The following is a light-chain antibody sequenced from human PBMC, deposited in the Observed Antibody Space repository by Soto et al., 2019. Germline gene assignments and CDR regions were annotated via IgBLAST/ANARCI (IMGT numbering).Light chain of an antibody. CDR2: GAS. CDR1: QSVSSN. Sequence: EIVMTQSPATLSVSPGERATLSRRASQSVSSNLAWYQQKPGQAPRLLIYGASTRATGIPVRFSGSGSGTEFTLTISSLQSEDFAVYYCQQYNNWPPKWTFGQGTKVEIK. CDR3: QQYNNWPPKWT. V-gene: IGKV3-15*01. J-gene: IGKJ1*01.